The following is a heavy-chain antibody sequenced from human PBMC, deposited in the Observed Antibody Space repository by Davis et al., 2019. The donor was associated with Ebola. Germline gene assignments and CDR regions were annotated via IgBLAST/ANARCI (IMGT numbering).Heavy chain of an antibody. CDR1: GGSISSYY. V-gene: IGHV4-59*08. CDR2: IYYSGST. CDR3: ARLSSP. Sequence: MPGRSLRPSCTLPGGSISSYYWSWIRQPPGKGLEWIGYIYYSGSTNYNPSLKSRVTISVDTSKNQFSLNLNSVTATDTAIYYCARLSSPWGQGTLVTVSS. J-gene: IGHJ5*02.